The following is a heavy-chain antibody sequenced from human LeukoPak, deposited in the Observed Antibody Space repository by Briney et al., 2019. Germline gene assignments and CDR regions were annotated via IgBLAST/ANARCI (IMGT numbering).Heavy chain of an antibody. Sequence: SETLSLTCAVYGGSFSGYYWSWIRQPPGKGLEWIGEINHSGSTNYNPSLKSRVTISVDTSKNQFSLKLSSATAADTAVYYCARGVTSSGYYYISNRFDPWGQGTLVTVSS. CDR1: GGSFSGYY. CDR2: INHSGST. J-gene: IGHJ5*02. CDR3: ARGVTSSGYYYISNRFDP. V-gene: IGHV4-34*01. D-gene: IGHD3-22*01.